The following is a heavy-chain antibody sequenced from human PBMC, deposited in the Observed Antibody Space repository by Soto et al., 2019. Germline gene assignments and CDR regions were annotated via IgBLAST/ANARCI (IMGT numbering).Heavy chain of an antibody. CDR2: ISGSGGST. CDR1: GFTFSSYA. CDR3: AKDRGAREVFLYDNWFDP. Sequence: EVQLLESGGGLVQPGGSLRLSCAASGFTFSSYAMSWVRQAPGKGLEWVSAISGSGGSTYYADSVKGRFTISRDNSKNTLYLQMNSLRAEDTAVYYCAKDRGAREVFLYDNWFDPWGQGTLVTVSS. J-gene: IGHJ5*02. D-gene: IGHD1-26*01. V-gene: IGHV3-23*01.